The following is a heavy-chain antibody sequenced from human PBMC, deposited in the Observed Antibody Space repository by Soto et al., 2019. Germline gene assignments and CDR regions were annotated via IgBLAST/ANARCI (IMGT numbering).Heavy chain of an antibody. Sequence: PSGSLSLTCAADGGSVSRYYWNWIRQPPGKGLEWIGEINQTVGTHYNPSLKSRVTMSVDTSKNQFSLRLSSVTAADTAIYYCATRITVFVLLIPSFDHRGLGTQLTGSS. J-gene: IGHJ5*02. CDR3: ATRITVFVLLIPSFDH. V-gene: IGHV4-34*01. D-gene: IGHD3-3*01. CDR2: INQTVGT. CDR1: GGSVSRYY.